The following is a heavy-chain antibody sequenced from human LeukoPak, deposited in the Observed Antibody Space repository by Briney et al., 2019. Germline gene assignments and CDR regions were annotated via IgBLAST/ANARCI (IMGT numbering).Heavy chain of an antibody. D-gene: IGHD4-23*01. CDR3: ARDYGGNLDY. CDR2: IYHSGST. CDR1: GYSISSGYY. J-gene: IGHJ4*02. V-gene: IGHV4-38-2*02. Sequence: PSETLSLTCAVSGYSISSGYYWGWIRHPPGRGLEWIGSIYHSGSTYYNPSLKSRVTISVDTSKNQFSLKLSSVTAADTAVYYCARDYGGNLDYWGQGTLVTVSS.